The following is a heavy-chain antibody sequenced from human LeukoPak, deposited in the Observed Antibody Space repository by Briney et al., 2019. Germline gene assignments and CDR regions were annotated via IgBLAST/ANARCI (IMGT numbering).Heavy chain of an antibody. CDR3: AKETSGANVVPADAFDF. J-gene: IGHJ3*01. Sequence: ETLSLTCTVSGGSISGYYWNWIRQPPGKGLEWVSGVSGTGENIYYGDSVKGRFTISRDNSRNTLYLQMNSLRVDDMAVYYCAKETSGANVVPADAFDFWGPGTIVTVSS. D-gene: IGHD6-6*01. CDR1: GGSISGYY. V-gene: IGHV3-23*01. CDR2: VSGTGENI.